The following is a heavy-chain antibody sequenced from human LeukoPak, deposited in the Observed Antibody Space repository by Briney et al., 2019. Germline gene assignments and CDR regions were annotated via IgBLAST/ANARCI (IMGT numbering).Heavy chain of an antibody. CDR1: GYTFTSYA. Sequence: ASVKVSCKASGYTFTSYAMHWVRQAPGQRLEWMGWINAGNGNTKYSQKFQGRVTITRDTSASTAYMELSSLRSEDTAVYYCARVVAGYCSSTSCYEDEYFQHWGQGTLVTVSS. J-gene: IGHJ1*01. CDR2: INAGNGNT. D-gene: IGHD2-2*01. V-gene: IGHV1-3*01. CDR3: ARVVAGYCSSTSCYEDEYFQH.